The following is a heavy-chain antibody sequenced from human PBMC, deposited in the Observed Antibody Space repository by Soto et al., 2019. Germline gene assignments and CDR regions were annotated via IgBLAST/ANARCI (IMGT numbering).Heavy chain of an antibody. CDR2: INDRGSI. CDR1: GGSFSGYY. D-gene: IGHD3-9*01. V-gene: IGHV4-34*01. J-gene: IGHJ2*01. Sequence: QVQLQQWGAGPLRPLETLSLTCGVSGGSFSGYYWAWIRQSPGKGLEWIGEINDRGSINYNPSLKSRVSILGDTSKNHHSLNLRSVTAADTAVYYCARESHDILTGPPWVWYFDLWGRGTLVTVSS. CDR3: ARESHDILTGPPWVWYFDL.